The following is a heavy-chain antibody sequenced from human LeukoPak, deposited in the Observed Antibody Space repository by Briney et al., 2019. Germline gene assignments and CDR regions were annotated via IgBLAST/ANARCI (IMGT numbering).Heavy chain of an antibody. J-gene: IGHJ4*02. CDR2: INHSGST. Sequence: SETLSLTCAVYGGSFSGYYWSWIRQPPGKGLEWIGEINHSGSTNYNPSLKSRVTISVDTSKNQFSLKLSSVAAADTAVYYCARGGRYYDSSGYLKSGLDYWGQGTLVTVSS. D-gene: IGHD3-22*01. CDR1: GGSFSGYY. V-gene: IGHV4-34*01. CDR3: ARGGRYYDSSGYLKSGLDY.